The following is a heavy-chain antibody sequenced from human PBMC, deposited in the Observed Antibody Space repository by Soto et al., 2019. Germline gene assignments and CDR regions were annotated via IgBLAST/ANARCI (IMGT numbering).Heavy chain of an antibody. CDR2: TYYRSKWYN. V-gene: IGHV6-1*01. D-gene: IGHD1-20*01. CDR1: GDSVSSNSAA. J-gene: IGHJ5*02. Sequence: SQTLSLTCAISGDSVSSNSAAWNWIRQSPSRGLEWLGRTYYRSKWYNDYAVSVKSRITINPDTSKNQFSLQLNSVTPEDTAAYYCAREGVFLDNWNWFDPWGQGTLVTLSS. CDR3: AREGVFLDNWNWFDP.